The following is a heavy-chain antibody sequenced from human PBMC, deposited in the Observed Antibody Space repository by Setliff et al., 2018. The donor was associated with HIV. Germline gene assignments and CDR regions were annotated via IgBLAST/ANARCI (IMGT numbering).Heavy chain of an antibody. D-gene: IGHD3-10*01. CDR3: ARVRGGTSRGFLDF. CDR1: GASISTYY. V-gene: IGHV4-4*08. J-gene: IGHJ4*02. CDR2: THISVIT. Sequence: PSETLSLTCTVSGASISTYYWSWIRQPPGKGLEWIGYTHISVITNYNPSLKSRLTISVDTSKTQFSLKLNSVTAADTAVYYCARVRGGTSRGFLDFWGQGTLV.